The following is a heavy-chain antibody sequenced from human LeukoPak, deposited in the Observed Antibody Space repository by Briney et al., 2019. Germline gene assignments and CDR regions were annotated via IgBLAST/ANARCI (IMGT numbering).Heavy chain of an antibody. Sequence: PGGSLRLSCAASGFTFSNYGMHWVRQAPGKGLEWVAVIWYDGTNKYYADSVKGRFTISRDNSKNTLYLQMNSLRAEDTAVYYCARDYCSSTSCYVSRFHYWGQGTLVTVSS. D-gene: IGHD2-2*01. V-gene: IGHV3-33*01. CDR1: GFTFSNYG. J-gene: IGHJ4*02. CDR2: IWYDGTNK. CDR3: ARDYCSSTSCYVSRFHY.